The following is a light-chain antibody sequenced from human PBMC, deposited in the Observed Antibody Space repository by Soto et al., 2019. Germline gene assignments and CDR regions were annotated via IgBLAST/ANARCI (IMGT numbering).Light chain of an antibody. Sequence: VMRQSLPALPVTPEEGATLSCRASQGIGDTLAWYQHKPGQTPRLLIYDTSTRATGVPTRFSGSGSDSDFTLTISSLEPEDFAVYYCQQRSYPITFGQGTRLEI. CDR1: QGIGDT. CDR2: DTS. CDR3: QQRSYPIT. V-gene: IGKV3D-11*01. J-gene: IGKJ5*01.